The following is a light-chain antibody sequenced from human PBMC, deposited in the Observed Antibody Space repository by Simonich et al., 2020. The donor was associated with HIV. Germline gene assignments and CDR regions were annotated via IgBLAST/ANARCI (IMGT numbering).Light chain of an antibody. Sequence: DIQMTQSPSSLSASVGDRVTITCRTSQSISSYLNWYQHKPGKATKLLIYAASSLQSGVPSRFSGSGSGTDFTLTISSLQPEDFATYYCQQSYNTLSITFGQGTRLEIK. CDR2: AAS. CDR1: QSISSY. V-gene: IGKV1-39*01. CDR3: QQSYNTLSIT. J-gene: IGKJ5*01.